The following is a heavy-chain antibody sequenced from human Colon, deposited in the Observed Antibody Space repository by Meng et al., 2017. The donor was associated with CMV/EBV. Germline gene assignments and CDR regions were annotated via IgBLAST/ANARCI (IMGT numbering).Heavy chain of an antibody. CDR2: IYYTGSV. CDR1: GGSISTYY. D-gene: IGHD5-12*01. J-gene: IGHJ4*02. CDR3: ARADPSVAMYYFDY. Sequence: SETLSLTCNVSGGSISTYYWTWIRQPPGRGLEWIGNIYYTGSVQYNPSLKSRLTISVDTAKNHFSLKLSSVTAAHTATYYCARADPSVAMYYFDYWGPGTLVTVSS. V-gene: IGHV4-59*13.